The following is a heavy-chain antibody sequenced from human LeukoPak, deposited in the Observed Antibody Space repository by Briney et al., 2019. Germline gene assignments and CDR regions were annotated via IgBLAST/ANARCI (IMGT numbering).Heavy chain of an antibody. J-gene: IGHJ6*02. CDR3: ARDPGPHGSSWPYYYYCGMDV. CDR2: ISAYNGNT. CDR1: GYTFTSYG. V-gene: IGHV1-18*01. D-gene: IGHD6-13*01. Sequence: ASVKVSCKASGYTFTSYGISWVRQAPGQGLEWMGWISAYNGNTNYAQKLQGRVTMTTDTSTSTAYMELRSLRSDDTAVYYCARDPGPHGSSWPYYYYCGMDVWGQGTTVTVSS.